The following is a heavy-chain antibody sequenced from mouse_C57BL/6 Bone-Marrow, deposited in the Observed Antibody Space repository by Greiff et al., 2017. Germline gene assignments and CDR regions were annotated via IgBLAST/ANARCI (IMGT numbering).Heavy chain of an antibody. CDR1: GYTFTSFW. D-gene: IGHD1-1*01. J-gene: IGHJ2*01. CDR3: ARITTVVADY. Sequence: QVQLQQPGAELVKPGASVKLSCKASGYTFTSFWMHWVKQRPGQGLEWIGMIHPNSGSTNYNEKFKSKATLTVDKSSSTAYMQLSSLTSEDSAVYYCARITTVVADYWGQGTTLTVSS. CDR2: IHPNSGST. V-gene: IGHV1-64*01.